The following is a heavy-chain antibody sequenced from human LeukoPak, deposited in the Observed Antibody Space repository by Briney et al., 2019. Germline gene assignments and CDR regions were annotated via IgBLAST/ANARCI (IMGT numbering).Heavy chain of an antibody. D-gene: IGHD3-9*01. CDR3: ARLALYDILTGYSSDSMDV. CDR1: GFTVSRNY. J-gene: IGHJ6*03. V-gene: IGHV3-53*01. Sequence: GGSLRLSCAVSGFTVSRNYMSWVRQAPGKGLEWVSVIYSDVSTYYADSVKGRFTISRDTSKNTVYLQMNSLRAEDTAVYYCARLALYDILTGYSSDSMDVWGKGTTVIISS. CDR2: IYSDVST.